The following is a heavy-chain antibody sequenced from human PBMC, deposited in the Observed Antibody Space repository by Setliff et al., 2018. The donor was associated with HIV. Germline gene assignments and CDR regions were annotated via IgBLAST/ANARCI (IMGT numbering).Heavy chain of an antibody. J-gene: IGHJ5*02. CDR2: ISDYNNNV. V-gene: IGHV1-18*01. CDR3: ARRADWFDL. Sequence: ASVKVSCKASGYAFSRFSLTWVRQAPGQGLEWMGWISDYNNNVEYAEKFQGRVTMTKDTSTGIAYLGLRSLRPDDTALYFCARRADWFDLWGQGTLVTVSS. CDR1: GYAFSRFS.